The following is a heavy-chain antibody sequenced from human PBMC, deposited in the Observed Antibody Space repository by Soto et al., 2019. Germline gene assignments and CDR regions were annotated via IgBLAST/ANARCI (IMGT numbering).Heavy chain of an antibody. J-gene: IGHJ4*02. V-gene: IGHV3-74*01. CDR1: GFSFRSYW. D-gene: IGHD3-9*01. CDR3: AREYYGVLTGYYNDF. CDR2: ISSDGSTT. Sequence: GALRPSCATPGFSFRSYWMHLVPPTPGKGLVWVARISSDGSTTTYADSASGRFIISRDNDANILYLQMSSLRAEDTAVYYCAREYYGVLTGYYNDFWGQGTLVTVSS.